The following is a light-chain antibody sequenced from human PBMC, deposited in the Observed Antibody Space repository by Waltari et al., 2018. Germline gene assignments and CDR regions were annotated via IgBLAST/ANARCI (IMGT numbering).Light chain of an antibody. CDR3: QQRNSWPPTWT. Sequence: EIVLTQSPATLSLSPGGSATLSCRASQSISTYLAWYRQKPGQAPRLLIHGASNRATGIPARFTGSGSGTDFTLTISSLEPEDFAVYYCQQRNSWPPTWTFGQGTKVEIK. V-gene: IGKV3-11*01. CDR1: QSISTY. CDR2: GAS. J-gene: IGKJ1*01.